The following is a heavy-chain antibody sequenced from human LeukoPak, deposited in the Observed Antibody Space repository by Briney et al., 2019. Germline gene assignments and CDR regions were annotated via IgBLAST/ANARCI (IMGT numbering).Heavy chain of an antibody. V-gene: IGHV4-38-2*02. CDR1: GYSISYGYY. J-gene: IGHJ5*01. D-gene: IGHD3-10*01. CDR2: IYESGST. Sequence: SETLSLTCTVSGYSISYGYYWAWIRQPPGKGLEWIGSIYESGSTDYSPSLKSRVTISVDTSKNQFSLRLNSVTATDTAIYYWAKEDRGVRGLLSRAFDFRGQG. CDR3: AKEDRGVRGLLSRAFDF.